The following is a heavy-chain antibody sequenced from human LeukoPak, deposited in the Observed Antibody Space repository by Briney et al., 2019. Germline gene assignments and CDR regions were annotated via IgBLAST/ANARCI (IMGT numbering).Heavy chain of an antibody. CDR2: ISYDGSNK. CDR1: GFTFSSYG. CDR3: AKDYPQLVLHNDAFDI. J-gene: IGHJ3*02. V-gene: IGHV3-30*18. D-gene: IGHD3-10*01. Sequence: GGSLRLSCAASGFTFSSYGMHWVRQAPGKGLEWVAVISYDGSNKYYADSVKGRFTISRDNSKNTLYLQMNSLRAEDTAVYYCAKDYPQLVLHNDAFDIWGQGTMVTVSS.